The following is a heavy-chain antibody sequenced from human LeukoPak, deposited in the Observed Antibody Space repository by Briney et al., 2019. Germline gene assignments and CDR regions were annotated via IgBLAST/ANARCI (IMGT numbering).Heavy chain of an antibody. CDR3: ARDWTDSVLVPAVLDH. D-gene: IGHD2-2*01. Sequence: GGSLRLSCAASGFTFSTYWVTWVRQAPGKGLEWVAIIKGDGSEKYYVDSVKGRFTISRDNAKSSLFLQMNSLRADDTAVYFCARDWTDSVLVPAVLDHWGQGTLVTVSS. J-gene: IGHJ4*02. V-gene: IGHV3-7*01. CDR1: GFTFSTYW. CDR2: IKGDGSEK.